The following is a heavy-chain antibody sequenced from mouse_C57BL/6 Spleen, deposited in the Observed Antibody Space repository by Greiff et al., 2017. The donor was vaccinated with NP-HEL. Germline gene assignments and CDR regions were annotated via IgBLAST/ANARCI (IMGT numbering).Heavy chain of an antibody. V-gene: IGHV1-82*01. J-gene: IGHJ4*01. D-gene: IGHD1-1*01. CDR3: ARETVVATDYFDY. CDR1: GYAFSSSW. CDR2: IYPGDGDT. Sequence: LQESGPELVKPGASVKISCKASGYAFSSSWMNWVKQRPGKGLEWIGRIYPGDGDTNYNGKFKGKATLTADKSSSTAYMQLSSLTSEDSAVYFCARETVVATDYFDYWGQGTSVTVSS.